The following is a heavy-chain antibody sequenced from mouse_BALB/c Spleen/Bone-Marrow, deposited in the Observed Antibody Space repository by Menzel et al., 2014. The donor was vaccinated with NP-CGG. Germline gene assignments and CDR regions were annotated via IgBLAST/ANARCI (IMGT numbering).Heavy chain of an antibody. Sequence: EVKLVESGGGLVQPGGSLKLSCAASGFTFSSYTISWVRQTPEKRLEWVAYISNGGGSTYYPDTVKGRFTISRDNAKNTLYLQMSSLKSEDTAMYYCARGLRGYAMDYWGQGTSVTVSS. CDR3: ARGLRGYAMDY. CDR1: GFTFSSYT. CDR2: ISNGGGST. D-gene: IGHD2-4*01. V-gene: IGHV5-12-2*01. J-gene: IGHJ4*01.